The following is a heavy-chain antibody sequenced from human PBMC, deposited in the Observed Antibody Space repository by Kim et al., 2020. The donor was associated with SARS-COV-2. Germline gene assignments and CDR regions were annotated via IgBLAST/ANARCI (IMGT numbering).Heavy chain of an antibody. CDR3: ARSTVHYYYGMDV. V-gene: IGHV5-10-1*01. J-gene: IGHJ6*02. Sequence: NYSPSSQGHVTISADKSISTAYLQWSSLKASDTAMYYCARSTVHYYYGMDVWGQGTTVTVSS. D-gene: IGHD4-4*01.